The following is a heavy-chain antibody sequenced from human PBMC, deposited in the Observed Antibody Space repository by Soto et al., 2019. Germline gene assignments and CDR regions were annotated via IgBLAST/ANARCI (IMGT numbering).Heavy chain of an antibody. J-gene: IGHJ3*02. V-gene: IGHV3-30-3*01. Sequence: PGGSLRLSCAASGFTFSSYAMHWVRQAPGKGPEWVAVISYDGSNKYYADSVKGRFTISRDNSKNTLYLQMNSLRAEDTAVYYCARVLFPYYYDSSGLHAFDIWGQGTMVTVSS. CDR2: ISYDGSNK. CDR3: ARVLFPYYYDSSGLHAFDI. CDR1: GFTFSSYA. D-gene: IGHD3-22*01.